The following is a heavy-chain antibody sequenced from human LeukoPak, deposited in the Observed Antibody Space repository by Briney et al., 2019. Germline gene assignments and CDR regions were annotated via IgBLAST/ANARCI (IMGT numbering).Heavy chain of an antibody. J-gene: IGHJ4*02. V-gene: IGHV5-51*01. CDR3: ARRYSSSRAHIDY. Sequence: GESLKISCKTSGYNFNEYHIGWVRQMPGQGLEWIGIIHPGDSDPRYSPSFRGQVTISIDGSIRTAYLQWSSLKASDTAMYYCARRYSSSRAHIDYWGQGTLVTVSS. CDR1: GYNFNEYH. CDR2: IHPGDSDP. D-gene: IGHD6-13*01.